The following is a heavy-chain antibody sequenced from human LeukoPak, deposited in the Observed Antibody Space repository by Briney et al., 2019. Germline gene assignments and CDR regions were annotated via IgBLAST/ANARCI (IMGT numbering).Heavy chain of an antibody. CDR2: IGTTGDT. CDR1: GFTFSSDD. D-gene: IGHD3-22*01. J-gene: IGHJ3*02. V-gene: IGHV3-13*04. CDR3: ARGLYYYDSSGYYGDTFDI. Sequence: PGGSLRLSCAASGFTFSSDDMHWGRQATGKGLEWVSGIGTTGDTYYPGSVKGRFTISREKSKNSLYLQMNSLRAGDTAVYYCARGLYYYDSSGYYGDTFDIWGQGTMVTVSS.